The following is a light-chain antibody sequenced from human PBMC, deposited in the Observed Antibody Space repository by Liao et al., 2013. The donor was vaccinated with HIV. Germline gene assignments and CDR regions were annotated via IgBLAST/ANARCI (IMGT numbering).Light chain of an antibody. V-gene: IGLV3-21*01. Sequence: SYELTQPPSVSVSPGQTARITCSGDALPKLYAYWYQQKPGQAPVLVIYYNSDRPSGIPERFSGSNSGNTATLTISRVEAGDEADYYCQVWDSSSDPVFGGGTKLTVL. J-gene: IGLJ2*01. CDR2: YNS. CDR1: ALPKLY. CDR3: QVWDSSSDPV.